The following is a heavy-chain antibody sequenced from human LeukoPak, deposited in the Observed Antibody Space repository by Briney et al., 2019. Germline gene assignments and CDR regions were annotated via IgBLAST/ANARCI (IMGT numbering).Heavy chain of an antibody. CDR1: GFTFSTYD. V-gene: IGHV3-13*04. CDR3: ARRSRASRSYSDAFDI. Sequence: RGGCLRLSCAASGFTFSTYDMHWVRQVTGKGLEWVSGIDVVGGTYYPGSVKGRFTISRENAKNSLHLQINSLRAGDTAVYYCARRSRASRSYSDAFDIWGQGPLVPVSS. CDR2: IDVVGGT. D-gene: IGHD3-10*01. J-gene: IGHJ3*02.